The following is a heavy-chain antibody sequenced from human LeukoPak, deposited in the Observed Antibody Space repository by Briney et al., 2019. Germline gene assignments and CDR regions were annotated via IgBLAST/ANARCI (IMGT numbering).Heavy chain of an antibody. CDR2: SGSGGST. V-gene: IGHV3-23*01. Sequence: GGSLRLSCAVSGFIFSSYGMSWVRQAPGKGLEWVSVSGSGGSTYYADSVKGRFTISRDNSKNTLYLQMNSLRAEDTAVYYCAKGDYSGSYYFDYWGQGTLITVSS. D-gene: IGHD1-26*01. CDR1: GFIFSSYG. J-gene: IGHJ4*02. CDR3: AKGDYSGSYYFDY.